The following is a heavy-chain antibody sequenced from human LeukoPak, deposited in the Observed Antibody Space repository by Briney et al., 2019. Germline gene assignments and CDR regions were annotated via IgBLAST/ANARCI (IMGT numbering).Heavy chain of an antibody. J-gene: IGHJ5*02. CDR1: GFTFSSYA. CDR3: AKDVEDIVVVPAAIVHWFDP. CDR2: ISGSGGST. Sequence: PGGSLRLSCAASGFTFSSYAMSWVRQAPGKGLEWVSAISGSGGSTYYADSVKGRFTTSRDNSKNTLYLQMNSLRAEDTAVYYCAKDVEDIVVVPAAIVHWFDPWGQGTLVTVSS. V-gene: IGHV3-23*01. D-gene: IGHD2-2*01.